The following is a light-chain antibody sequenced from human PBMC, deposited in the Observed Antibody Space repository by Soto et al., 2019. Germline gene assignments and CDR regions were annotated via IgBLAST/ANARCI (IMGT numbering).Light chain of an antibody. CDR1: RSDVGGYNY. J-gene: IGLJ1*01. V-gene: IGLV2-14*01. CDR3: SSYTRSSTLI. Sequence: QSALTQPASVSGSPGQSITISCTGTRSDVGGYNYVSWYRQHPGKAPKLMIYEVRNRPSGVSNRFSGSKSGNTASLTISGLQAEDEADYYCSSYTRSSTLIFGIGTKVTVL. CDR2: EVR.